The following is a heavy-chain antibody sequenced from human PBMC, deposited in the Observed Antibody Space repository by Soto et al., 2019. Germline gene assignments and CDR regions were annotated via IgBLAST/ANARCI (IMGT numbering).Heavy chain of an antibody. D-gene: IGHD6-19*01. Sequence: QVQLAESGGGVVQPGKPLRLSCAATGFTFSSYGMHWVRQAPGKGLEWVAVIWYDGYNKYYADSVKGRFAISRDNSKNTVYLEMNSLRAEDTAVYYCARGTGWSNWHLDLWGRGTLVTVSS. CDR3: ARGTGWSNWHLDL. J-gene: IGHJ2*01. V-gene: IGHV3-33*01. CDR2: IWYDGYNK. CDR1: GFTFSSYG.